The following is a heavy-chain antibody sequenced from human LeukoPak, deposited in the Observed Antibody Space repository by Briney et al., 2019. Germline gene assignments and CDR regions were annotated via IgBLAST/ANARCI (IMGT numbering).Heavy chain of an antibody. V-gene: IGHV4-39*01. CDR1: GGSISSSSYY. Sequence: SETLSLTCTVSGGSISSSSYYWGWIRQPPGKGLEWIGSIYYSGSTYYNPSLKSRVTISVDTSKNQFSLKLSSVTAADTAVYYCASQTSTLYYYDSSGYYQIPTFDYWGQGTLVTVSS. D-gene: IGHD3-22*01. CDR3: ASQTSTLYYYDSSGYYQIPTFDY. CDR2: IYYSGST. J-gene: IGHJ4*02.